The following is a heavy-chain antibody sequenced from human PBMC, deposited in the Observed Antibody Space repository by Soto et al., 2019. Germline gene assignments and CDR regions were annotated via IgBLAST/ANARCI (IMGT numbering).Heavy chain of an antibody. D-gene: IGHD2-21*01. CDR1: GGSISSSY. V-gene: IGHV4-59*01. CDR3: ARAIAIAWFYS. CDR2: FYYRGNT. Sequence: QVQLQESGPGLVKPSETLSLTCTVSGGSISSSYWTWIRQPPGKGLEWIGSFYYRGNTNYNPSLKSRVTISVDTSKNQFSLRVTSVTAADTAVYYCARAIAIAWFYSWGQGTLVTVSS. J-gene: IGHJ5*01.